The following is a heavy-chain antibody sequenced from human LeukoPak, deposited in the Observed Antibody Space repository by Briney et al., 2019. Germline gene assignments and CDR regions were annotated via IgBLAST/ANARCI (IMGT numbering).Heavy chain of an antibody. V-gene: IGHV4-34*01. J-gene: IGHJ4*02. D-gene: IGHD2-2*01. CDR2: INHSGST. CDR3: ARGGRFVVVPAARFLPRSLFDY. CDR1: GGSFSGYY. Sequence: SETLSLTCAVYGGSFSGYYWSWIRQPPGKGLEWIGEINHSGSTNYNPSLKSRVTISVDTSKNQFSLKLSSVTAADTAVYYCARGGRFVVVPAARFLPRSLFDYWGQGTLVTVSS.